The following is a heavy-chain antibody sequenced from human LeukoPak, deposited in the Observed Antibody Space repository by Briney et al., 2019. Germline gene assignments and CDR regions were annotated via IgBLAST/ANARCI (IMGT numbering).Heavy chain of an antibody. Sequence: GRSLRLSCAASGFTFSDYGMHWVRQAPGKGLEWVAFMSYDGSNKYYVDSVRGRFTISRDNSKNTMYLQMNSLRAGDTAVYYCAKDHREGWLQLRYYGLDVWGQGTTVTVSS. CDR1: GFTFSDYG. V-gene: IGHV3-30*18. CDR2: MSYDGSNK. J-gene: IGHJ6*02. D-gene: IGHD5-24*01. CDR3: AKDHREGWLQLRYYGLDV.